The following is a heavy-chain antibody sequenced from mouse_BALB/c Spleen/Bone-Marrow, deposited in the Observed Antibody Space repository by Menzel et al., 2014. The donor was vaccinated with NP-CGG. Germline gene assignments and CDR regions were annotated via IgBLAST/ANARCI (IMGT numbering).Heavy chain of an antibody. D-gene: IGHD1-2*01. Sequence: QVQLKESGAELMKPGASVKISCKATGYTFTTYWIEWVKQRPGHGLEWIGEILPGSGTTNYNEKFRGKATFTADTSSNTASMQLSSLTSEDSAVYYCASPSTAEEYWGQGTTLTVSS. CDR3: ASPSTAEEY. CDR2: ILPGSGTT. J-gene: IGHJ2*01. CDR1: GYTFTTYW. V-gene: IGHV1-9*01.